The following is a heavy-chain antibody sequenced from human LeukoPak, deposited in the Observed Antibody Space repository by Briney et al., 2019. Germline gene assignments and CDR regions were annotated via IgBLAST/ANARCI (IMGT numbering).Heavy chain of an antibody. CDR2: IIPILGIA. CDR1: GYTFTGYY. D-gene: IGHD3-10*01. Sequence: SVKVSCKASGYTFTGYYMHWVRQAPGQGLEWMGRIIPILGIANYAQKFQGRVTITADKSTSTAYMELSSLRSEDTAVYYCASSITMVRELYYMDVWGKGTTVTVSS. CDR3: ASSITMVRELYYMDV. J-gene: IGHJ6*03. V-gene: IGHV1-69*02.